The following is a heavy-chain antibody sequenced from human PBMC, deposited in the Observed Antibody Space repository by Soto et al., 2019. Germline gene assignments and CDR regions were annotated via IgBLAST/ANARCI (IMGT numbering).Heavy chain of an antibody. CDR2: IYFSGGT. CDR3: ARARLRAVYAFDI. Sequence: SETLSLTCTVSGGSISSGAYSWSWIRQRPGKGLEWIGYIYFSGGTYYSPSLKSRLSISLDTSNNQFSLRLSSVTAADTAMYYCARARLRAVYAFDIWGQGTMVTVSS. CDR1: GGSISSGAYS. D-gene: IGHD4-17*01. V-gene: IGHV4-31*03. J-gene: IGHJ3*02.